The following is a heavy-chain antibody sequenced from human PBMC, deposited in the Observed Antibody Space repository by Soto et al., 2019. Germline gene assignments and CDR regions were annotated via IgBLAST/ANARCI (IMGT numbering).Heavy chain of an antibody. CDR3: ARGRVSSGPPGY. Sequence: QVQLQQWGAGLLKPSETLSLTCAVYGGSFSGYDWSWIRQPPGKGLEWIGEINHSGSTKYKPSLKSRVTISVDTSKNQFSLKLRSVTAADTAVYYCARGRVSSGPPGYWGQGILVTVSS. CDR1: GGSFSGYD. V-gene: IGHV4-34*01. D-gene: IGHD6-19*01. CDR2: INHSGST. J-gene: IGHJ4*02.